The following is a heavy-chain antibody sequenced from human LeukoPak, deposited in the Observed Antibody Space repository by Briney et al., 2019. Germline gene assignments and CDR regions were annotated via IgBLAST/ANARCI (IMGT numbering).Heavy chain of an antibody. D-gene: IGHD3-10*01. J-gene: IGHJ4*02. CDR3: ASELYGSGSRNY. CDR1: GFTLSSYG. V-gene: IGHV3-30*02. CDR2: IRYDGSNK. Sequence: PGGSLRLSCAASGFTLSSYGMHWVRQAPGKGLEWVAFIRYDGSNKYYADSVKGRFTISRDNAKNSLYLQMNSLRAEDTAVYYCASELYGSGSRNYWGQGTLVTVSS.